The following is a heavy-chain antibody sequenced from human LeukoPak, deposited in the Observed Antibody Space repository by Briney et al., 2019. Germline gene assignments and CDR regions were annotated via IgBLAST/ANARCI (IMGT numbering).Heavy chain of an antibody. V-gene: IGHV1-46*01. D-gene: IGHD4-23*01. CDR1: GYTFTSYY. J-gene: IGHJ4*02. CDR3: ARDGGNYGGNGKSRGYFDY. CDR2: INPSGGST. Sequence: GASVKVSCKASGYTFTSYYMHWVRQAPGQGLEWMGIINPSGGSTSYAQKFQGRVTMTRDTSTSTVYMELSSLRSEDTAVYYCARDGGNYGGNGKSRGYFDYWGQGTLVTVSP.